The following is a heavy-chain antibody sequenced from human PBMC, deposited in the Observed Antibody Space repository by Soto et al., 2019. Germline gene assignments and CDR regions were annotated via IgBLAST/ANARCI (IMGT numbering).Heavy chain of an antibody. Sequence: ASVKVSCKASGYTLTSFYMHWMRQAPGQGLEWMGVIDPSAGSTTYAQKFKGRVRMTRDTFTSTVFMELSSLRSEDTAVYYCARSPRPTGTTLYYFDSWGQRTLVTVSS. CDR3: ARSPRPTGTTLYYFDS. J-gene: IGHJ4*02. D-gene: IGHD1-1*01. CDR1: GYTLTSFY. V-gene: IGHV1-46*01. CDR2: IDPSAGST.